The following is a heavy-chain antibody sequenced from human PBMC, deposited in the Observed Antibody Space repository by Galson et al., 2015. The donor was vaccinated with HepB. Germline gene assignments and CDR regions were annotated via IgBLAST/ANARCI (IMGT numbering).Heavy chain of an antibody. CDR2: IVSSGTYI. V-gene: IGHV3-21*06. Sequence: SLRLSCAASGFTFNSYSMSWVRQAPGKGLEWVSSIVSSGTYIYYADSVKGRFTISRDNAKNSVYLQMNSLRVEDTAMFYCARDIWGLGAFDIWGLGTMVTVSS. J-gene: IGHJ3*02. D-gene: IGHD3-16*01. CDR1: GFTFNSYS. CDR3: ARDIWGLGAFDI.